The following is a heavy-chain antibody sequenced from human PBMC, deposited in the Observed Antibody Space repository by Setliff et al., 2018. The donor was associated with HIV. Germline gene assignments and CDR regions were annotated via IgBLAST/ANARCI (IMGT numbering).Heavy chain of an antibody. J-gene: IGHJ2*01. CDR3: ARGGRVVWWYSDL. CDR2: INPNADHA. V-gene: IGHV1-8*01. Sequence: ASVKVSCKASGYTFSSYDIYWVRQAPGQGLEWMGFINPNADHAGYAQKFQGRVTMTSDVTISTAYMELNTLTSDDTAVYFCARGGRVVWWYSDLWGRGTLVTVSS. D-gene: IGHD3-16*01. CDR1: GYTFSSYD.